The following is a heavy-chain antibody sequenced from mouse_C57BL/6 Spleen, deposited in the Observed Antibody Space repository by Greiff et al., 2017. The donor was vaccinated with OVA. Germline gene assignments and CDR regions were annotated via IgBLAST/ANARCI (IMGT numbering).Heavy chain of an antibody. Sequence: EVHLVESGPELVKPGASVKIPCKASGYTFTDYNMDWVKQSHGKSLEWIGDINPNNGGTIYNQKFKGKATLTVDKSSSTAYMELRSLTSEDTAVYYCARDYGSSYGFAYWGQGTLVTVSA. CDR1: GYTFTDYN. D-gene: IGHD1-1*01. J-gene: IGHJ3*01. CDR3: ARDYGSSYGFAY. V-gene: IGHV1-18*01. CDR2: INPNNGGT.